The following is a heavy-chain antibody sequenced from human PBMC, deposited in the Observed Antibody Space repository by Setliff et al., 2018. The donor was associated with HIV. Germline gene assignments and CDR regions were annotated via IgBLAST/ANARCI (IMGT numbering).Heavy chain of an antibody. CDR3: GTDETWGSLYYGLDV. CDR1: GYSFTSYD. D-gene: IGHD7-27*01. CDR2: MNPNSCDT. J-gene: IGHJ6*02. Sequence: ASVKVSCKASGYSFTSYDINGVRQATGRGLEWMGWMNPNSCDTDYAQKFQGRVTMTRNTSIGAAYMELSSLRSEATAVYYCGTDETWGSLYYGLDVWGQGTTVTVSS. V-gene: IGHV1-8*01.